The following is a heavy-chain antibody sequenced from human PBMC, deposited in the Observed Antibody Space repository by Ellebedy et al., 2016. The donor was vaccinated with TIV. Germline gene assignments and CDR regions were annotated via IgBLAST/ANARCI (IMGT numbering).Heavy chain of an antibody. Sequence: GGSLRLSCAAPGFTFSSYWMSWVRQAPGKGLEWVANINQDGSEKYYVDTVKGRFTISRNNAKNSLYLQMNSPGADETAVYYCATDGSYGDYRSPAHAFEFWGQGTMVTVSS. CDR2: INQDGSEK. CDR1: GFTFSSYW. V-gene: IGHV3-7*01. CDR3: ATDGSYGDYRSPAHAFEF. J-gene: IGHJ3*01. D-gene: IGHD4-17*01.